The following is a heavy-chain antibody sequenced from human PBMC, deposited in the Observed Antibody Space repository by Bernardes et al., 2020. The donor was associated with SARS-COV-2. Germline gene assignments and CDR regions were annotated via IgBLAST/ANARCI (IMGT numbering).Heavy chain of an antibody. J-gene: IGHJ4*02. Sequence: GSLRLSCVAAGFTFSSYGLYWGRQAPGEGREWGSYIGRYSRDISYLDSVKGRFTISRDNAQNSLYLQMNRLTAEDTAIYYCARRLIVEDRDGLDHWGRGTLVTVSS. CDR3: ARRLIVEDRDGLDH. CDR1: GFTFSSYG. CDR2: IGRYSRDI. D-gene: IGHD2-15*01. V-gene: IGHV3-21*06.